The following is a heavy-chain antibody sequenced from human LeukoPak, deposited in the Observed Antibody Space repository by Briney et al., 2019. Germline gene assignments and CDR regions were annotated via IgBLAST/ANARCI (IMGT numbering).Heavy chain of an antibody. Sequence: GGSLRLSCAASGFTFSSYAMSWVRQAPKKGLEWVSAISGSGGSTYYADSVKGRFTISRDNSKNTLYLQMNSLRAEDTAVYSCAKDHRGSYAYWGQGTLVTVSS. CDR1: GFTFSSYA. V-gene: IGHV3-23*01. CDR2: ISGSGGST. CDR3: AKDHRGSYAY. J-gene: IGHJ4*02. D-gene: IGHD1-26*01.